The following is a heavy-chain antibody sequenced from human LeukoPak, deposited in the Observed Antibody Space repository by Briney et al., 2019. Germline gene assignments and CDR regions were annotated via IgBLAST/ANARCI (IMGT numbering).Heavy chain of an antibody. CDR2: IYYSGST. V-gene: IGHV4-59*08. CDR3: ARRGSSSSGLDY. CDR1: GGSISSYY. J-gene: IGHJ4*02. Sequence: PSETLSLTCTVSGGSISSYYWSWIRQPPWKGLEWIGYIYYSGSTNYNPSLKSRVTISVDTSKNQFSLKLSSVTAADTAVYYCARRGSSSSGLDYWGQGTLVTVSS. D-gene: IGHD6-6*01.